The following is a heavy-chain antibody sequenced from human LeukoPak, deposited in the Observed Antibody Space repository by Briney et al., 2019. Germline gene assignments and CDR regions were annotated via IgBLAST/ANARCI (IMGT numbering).Heavy chain of an antibody. V-gene: IGHV1-46*01. Sequence: GASVKVSCKASGYTFTSYHMHWVRQAPGQGLEWMGIINPSGGTTNYAQKFRGRVTMTRDMSTSTVYMELSSLRSEDTAVYYCARDFGNDYVFSYWGQGTLVTVSS. CDR3: ARDFGNDYVFSY. CDR2: INPSGGTT. CDR1: GYTFTSYH. D-gene: IGHD3-16*01. J-gene: IGHJ4*02.